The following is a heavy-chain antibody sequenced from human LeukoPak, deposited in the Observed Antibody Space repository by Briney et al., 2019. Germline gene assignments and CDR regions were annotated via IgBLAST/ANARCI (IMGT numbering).Heavy chain of an antibody. CDR2: ISYDGSNE. Sequence: GGSLRLSCAASGFTFSSFGMHWVRQAPGKGLEWVAAISYDGSNEHHADSVKGRFTISRDSSKTTLYLQMNSLRAEDTAMFYCAGDRGWVVAASRGLDVWGQGTTVNGS. D-gene: IGHD2-15*01. J-gene: IGHJ6*02. CDR1: GFTFSSFG. V-gene: IGHV3-30*03. CDR3: AGDRGWVVAASRGLDV.